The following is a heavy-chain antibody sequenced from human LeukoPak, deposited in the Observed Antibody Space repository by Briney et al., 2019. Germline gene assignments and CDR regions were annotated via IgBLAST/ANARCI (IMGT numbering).Heavy chain of an antibody. CDR1: GYTFTGYY. CDR2: INPNSGGT. Sequence: ASVKVSCKASGYTFTGYYMHWVRQAPGQGLEWMGWINPNSGGTNYAQKFQGRVTMTTDASTTTAHMELRSLRSDDTAVYYCARQRRWNYAFDPWGQGTLVTVSS. CDR3: ARQRRWNYAFDP. D-gene: IGHD1-7*01. V-gene: IGHV1-2*02. J-gene: IGHJ5*02.